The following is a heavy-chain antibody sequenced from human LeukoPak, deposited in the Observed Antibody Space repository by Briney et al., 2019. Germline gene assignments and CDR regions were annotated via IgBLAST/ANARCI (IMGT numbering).Heavy chain of an antibody. CDR1: GGSISSSSYY. D-gene: IGHD3-22*01. Sequence: SETLSLTCTVSGGSISSSSYYWGWIRQPPGKGLEWIGSISYSGSTYYNPSLKSRVTISVDMSKSQFSLKLSSVTAADTAVYYCARTYDSSSYSWFDPWGQGTLVTVTS. CDR3: ARTYDSSSYSWFDP. CDR2: ISYSGST. V-gene: IGHV4-39*01. J-gene: IGHJ5*02.